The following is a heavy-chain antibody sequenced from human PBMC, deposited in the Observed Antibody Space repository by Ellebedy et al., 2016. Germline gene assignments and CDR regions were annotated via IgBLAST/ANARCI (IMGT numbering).Heavy chain of an antibody. Sequence: GESLKISCVASGLNFDTFFMSWVRQAPGKGLEWVSTISAGSDTTRLADSVKGRFTISRDSSKNSVYLRMNNLRVEDTAVYYCRQGHYADLWGQGTLVTVSS. J-gene: IGHJ4*02. CDR1: GLNFDTFF. CDR3: RQGHYADL. D-gene: IGHD4-17*01. V-gene: IGHV3-23*01. CDR2: ISAGSDTT.